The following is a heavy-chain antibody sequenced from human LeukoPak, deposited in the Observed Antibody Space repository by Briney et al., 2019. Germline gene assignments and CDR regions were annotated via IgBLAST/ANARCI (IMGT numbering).Heavy chain of an antibody. CDR1: GSTFSSYA. Sequence: NAGGSLRLSCAASGSTFSSYAMNWVRQAPGKGLEWVSSVSSSSTNKFYADSVKGRFTISRDDAKNSLYLQMNSLRVEDTAVYYCATIFLEWSQGDHWGQGTLVTVAS. J-gene: IGHJ4*02. CDR2: VSSSSTNK. V-gene: IGHV3-21*01. D-gene: IGHD3-3*01. CDR3: ATIFLEWSQGDH.